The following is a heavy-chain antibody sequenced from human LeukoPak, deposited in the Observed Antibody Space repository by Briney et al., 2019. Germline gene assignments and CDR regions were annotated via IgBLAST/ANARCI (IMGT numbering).Heavy chain of an antibody. J-gene: IGHJ4*02. CDR2: IYYSGST. CDR1: GGSLINYF. Sequence: SGTLSLTRTVSGGSLINYFWSWIRQPPGKGLEWVGYIYYSGSTYYNPSPKSRVTISVGTAKNQVTLKLRSVAGADSAGDYWGRHFAVAAAFYCWGQGTPVTVSS. D-gene: IGHD6-19*01. CDR3: GRHFAVAAAFYC. V-gene: IGHV4-59*08.